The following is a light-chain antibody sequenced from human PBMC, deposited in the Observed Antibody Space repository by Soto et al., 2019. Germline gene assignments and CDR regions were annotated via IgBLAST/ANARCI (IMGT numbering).Light chain of an antibody. CDR3: QQPFRTPHP. Sequence: DLQMTQSPASLSASVGDRVSITCRASQTISSYLNWYQQKPGAAPKLLIYSAYTLQSGVPSRFSGSGFGTDYTLTISSLQPADFAAYYCQQPFRTPHPFGQGTKLDI. CDR2: SAY. CDR1: QTISSY. J-gene: IGKJ2*01. V-gene: IGKV1-39*01.